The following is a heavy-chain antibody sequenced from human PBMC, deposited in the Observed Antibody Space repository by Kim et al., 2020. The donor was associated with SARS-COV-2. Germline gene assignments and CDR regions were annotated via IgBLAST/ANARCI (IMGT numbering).Heavy chain of an antibody. CDR3: AKVGGYSGYPYFDY. D-gene: IGHD5-12*01. Sequence: DSVKGRFTISRDNAKNSLYLQMNSLRAEDTALYYCAKVGGYSGYPYFDYWGQGTLVTVSS. J-gene: IGHJ4*02. V-gene: IGHV3-9*01.